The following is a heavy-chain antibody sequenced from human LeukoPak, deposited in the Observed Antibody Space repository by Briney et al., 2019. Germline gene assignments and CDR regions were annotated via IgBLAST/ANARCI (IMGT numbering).Heavy chain of an antibody. Sequence: PSETLSLTCAVSGGSISSSNWWSWVRQPPGKGLEWIGEIYHSGSTNYNPSLKSRVTISVDTSKNQFSLKLSSVTAADTAVYYCARHWGSPDDAFDIWGQGTMVTVSS. D-gene: IGHD3-16*01. J-gene: IGHJ3*02. V-gene: IGHV4-4*02. CDR2: IYHSGST. CDR1: GGSISSSNW. CDR3: ARHWGSPDDAFDI.